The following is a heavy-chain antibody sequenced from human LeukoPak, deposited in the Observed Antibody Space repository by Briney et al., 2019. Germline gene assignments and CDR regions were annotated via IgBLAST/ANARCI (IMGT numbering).Heavy chain of an antibody. CDR2: IEKDGSEK. CDR1: GFTFTSYW. CDR3: ARELVGYCSGGSCYSMFDP. V-gene: IGHV3-7*01. Sequence: GGSLRLSCVASGFTFTSYWMTWVRQAPGKGLEWVANIEKDGSEKYYYVDSVNGRFTISRDNAKNSLYLQMTRLRAEDTAVYYCARELVGYCSGGSCYSMFDPWGQGTLVTVSS. J-gene: IGHJ5*02. D-gene: IGHD2-15*01.